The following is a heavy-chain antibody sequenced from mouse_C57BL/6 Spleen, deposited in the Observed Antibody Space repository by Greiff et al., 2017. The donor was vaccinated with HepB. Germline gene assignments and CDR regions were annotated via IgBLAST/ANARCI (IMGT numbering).Heavy chain of an antibody. J-gene: IGHJ4*01. CDR3: ASRSYAMDY. CDR2: ISSGSSTI. V-gene: IGHV5-17*01. Sequence: EVKVVDSGGGLVKPGGSLKLSCAASGFTFSDYGMHWVRQAPEKGLEWVAYISSGSSTIYYADTVKGRFTISRDNAKNTLFLQMTSRRSEDTAMYYCASRSYAMDYWGQGTSVTVSS. CDR1: GFTFSDYG.